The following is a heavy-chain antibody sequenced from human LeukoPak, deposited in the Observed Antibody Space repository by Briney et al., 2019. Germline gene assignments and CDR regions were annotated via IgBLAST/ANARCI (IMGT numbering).Heavy chain of an antibody. V-gene: IGHV1-46*01. CDR2: INPSGGST. CDR1: GYTFTSYY. Sequence: ASVKVSCKASGYTFTSYYMHWVRQAPGQGLEWMGIINPSGGSTSYAQKFQGRVTMTRDTSTSTVYMELSSLRSEDTAVYYCARVQKDPAVAGNPNYYYYGMDVWGQGTTVTVSS. CDR3: ARVQKDPAVAGNPNYYYYGMDV. J-gene: IGHJ6*02. D-gene: IGHD6-19*01.